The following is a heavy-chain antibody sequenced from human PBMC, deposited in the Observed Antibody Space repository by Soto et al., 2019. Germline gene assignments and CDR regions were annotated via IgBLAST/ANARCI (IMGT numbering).Heavy chain of an antibody. D-gene: IGHD3-10*01. Sequence: SETLSLTCTVSGGSISSYYWSWIRQPPGKGLEWIGYIYYSGSTNYNPSLKSRVTISVDTSKNQFSLKLSSVTAADTAVYYCASCPQNCITSSPCCLFFDYWGQGTLVTVSS. CDR2: IYYSGST. V-gene: IGHV4-59*01. J-gene: IGHJ4*02. CDR1: GGSISSYY. CDR3: ASCPQNCITSSPCCLFFDY.